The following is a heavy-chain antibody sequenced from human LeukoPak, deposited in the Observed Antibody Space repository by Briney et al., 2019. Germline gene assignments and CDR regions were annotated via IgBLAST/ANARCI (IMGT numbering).Heavy chain of an antibody. Sequence: PSETLSLTCTVSGGSTSSYYWSWIRQPAGKGLEWIGRIYTSGSTNYNPSLKSRVTMSVDTSKNQFSLKLSSVTAADTAVYYCARESQGSSGWYPTPYYYYYMDVWGKGTTVTVSS. D-gene: IGHD6-19*01. V-gene: IGHV4-4*07. CDR2: IYTSGST. J-gene: IGHJ6*03. CDR1: GGSTSSYY. CDR3: ARESQGSSGWYPTPYYYYYMDV.